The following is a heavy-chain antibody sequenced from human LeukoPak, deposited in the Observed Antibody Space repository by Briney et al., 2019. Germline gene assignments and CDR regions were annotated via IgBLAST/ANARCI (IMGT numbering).Heavy chain of an antibody. CDR2: IFHSGIA. CDR1: NYPITSDYY. D-gene: IGHD3-16*01. Sequence: PSETLSLTCAVSNYPITSDYYWVWIRQPPGQGLEWIGQIFHSGIAHYNPSLKSRVTMSVDTPRSQLSVNLNSVTAADTAVYYCGRAGFGTAYNRFYYYMDVWGKGTTVTVSS. CDR3: GRAGFGTAYNRFYYYMDV. J-gene: IGHJ6*03. V-gene: IGHV4-38-2*01.